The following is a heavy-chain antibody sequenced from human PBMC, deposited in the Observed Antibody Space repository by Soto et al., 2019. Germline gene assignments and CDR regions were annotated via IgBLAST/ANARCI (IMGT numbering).Heavy chain of an antibody. J-gene: IGHJ4*02. D-gene: IGHD3-16*01. V-gene: IGHV3-30-3*01. CDR1: GFTFSSYA. CDR3: ASASQHGY. CDR2: ISYDGSNK. Sequence: GGSLRLSCAASGFTFSSYAMHWVRQAPGKGLEWVAVISYDGSNKYYADSVKGRFTISRDNSKNTLYLQMNSLGAEDTAVYYCASASQHGYWGQGTLLTVSS.